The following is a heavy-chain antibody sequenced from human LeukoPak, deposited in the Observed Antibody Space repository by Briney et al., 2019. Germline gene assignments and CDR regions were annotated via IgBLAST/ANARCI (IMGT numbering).Heavy chain of an antibody. CDR3: ARGRITIFGVVIKAYYYYYGMDV. D-gene: IGHD3-3*01. V-gene: IGHV4-4*02. CDR2: IYHTGST. J-gene: IGHJ6*02. Sequence: SETLSLTCAVSGGSISTNNWWSWVRQPPGKGLEWIGEIYHTGSTNYSPSLRSRVTMSIDKSNNQFSLNLNSVTAADTAVYYCARGRITIFGVVIKAYYYYYGMDVWGQGTTVTVSS. CDR1: GGSISTNNW.